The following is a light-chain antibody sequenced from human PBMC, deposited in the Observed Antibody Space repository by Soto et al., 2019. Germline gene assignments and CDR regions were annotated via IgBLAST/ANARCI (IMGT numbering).Light chain of an antibody. J-gene: IGLJ1*01. CDR3: SSFTGPTTLDV. Sequence: QSALTQPASVSGSPGQSVTISCTGTSSDVGAYKYVSWYQKHPGKAPKLMIYGVSNRPSGISNRFSGSKSGNTAFLTISGLQPEDEADYYCSSFTGPTTLDVFGTGTQVTVL. CDR1: SSDVGAYKY. V-gene: IGLV2-14*03. CDR2: GVS.